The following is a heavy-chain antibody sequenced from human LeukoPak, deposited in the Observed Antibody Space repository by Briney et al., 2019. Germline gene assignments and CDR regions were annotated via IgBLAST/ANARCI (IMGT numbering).Heavy chain of an antibody. CDR3: ARQSAHYDILTGFDY. J-gene: IGHJ4*02. CDR2: IYTSGST. CDR1: GGSISSGSYY. Sequence: SQTLSLTCTVSGGSISSGSYYWSWIRQPAGKGLEWIGRIYTSGSTNYNPSLKSRVTISVDTSKNQFSLKLSSVTAADTAVYYCARQSAHYDILTGFDYWGQGTLDTVSS. V-gene: IGHV4-61*02. D-gene: IGHD3-9*01.